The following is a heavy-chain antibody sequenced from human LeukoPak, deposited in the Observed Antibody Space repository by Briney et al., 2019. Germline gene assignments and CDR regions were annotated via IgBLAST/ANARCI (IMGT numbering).Heavy chain of an antibody. V-gene: IGHV1-2*02. J-gene: IGHJ4*02. CDR3: AKDEDGGKSFAY. CDR2: INPNSGDT. Sequence: ASVKVSCKASGYTFTGYYLHWVRQAPGQGLEWMGWINPNSGDTRYAQRFQGRVTMTRDTSISTAYMELSRLRADDTAVYYCAKDEDGGKSFAYWGQGTLVTVSS. CDR1: GYTFTGYY. D-gene: IGHD4-23*01.